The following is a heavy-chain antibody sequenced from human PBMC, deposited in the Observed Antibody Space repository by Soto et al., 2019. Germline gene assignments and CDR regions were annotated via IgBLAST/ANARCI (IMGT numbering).Heavy chain of an antibody. CDR1: GYIFIAYY. J-gene: IGHJ4*02. CDR2: INPNSGAT. CDR3: ARGPSSGYYSH. D-gene: IGHD3-22*01. Sequence: QVQLVQSGAEVKKPGASVKVSCTTSGYIFIAYYMHWVRQAPGQGLEWMGWINPNSGATKYAQKFQGRVTMTRDMSNSTVYLEMSSLRSDDTAVFYCARGPSSGYYSHWGQGTLVTASS. V-gene: IGHV1-2*02.